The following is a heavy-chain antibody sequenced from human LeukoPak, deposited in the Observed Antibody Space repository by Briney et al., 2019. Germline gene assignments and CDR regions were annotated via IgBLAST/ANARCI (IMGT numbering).Heavy chain of an antibody. CDR3: ARGPYYVWGSYRSTRADAFDI. CDR2: INHIGST. J-gene: IGHJ3*02. D-gene: IGHD3-16*02. V-gene: IGHV4-34*01. Sequence: PSETLSLTCAVYGGSFSGYYWSWIRQPPGKGLEWIGEINHIGSTNYNPSLKSRATISVDTSKNQFSLKRSSVTAADTAVYYCARGPYYVWGSYRSTRADAFDIWGQGTMVTVSS. CDR1: GGSFSGYY.